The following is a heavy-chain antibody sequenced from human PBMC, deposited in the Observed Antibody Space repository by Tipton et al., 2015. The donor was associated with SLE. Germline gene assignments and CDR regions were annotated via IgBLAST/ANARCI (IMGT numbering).Heavy chain of an antibody. CDR2: IYYTGST. J-gene: IGHJ6*03. V-gene: IGHV4-39*01. D-gene: IGHD3/OR15-3a*01. Sequence: LRLSCTVSGDSIRSSPYYWGWIRQPPGKGLEWIGSIYYTGSTYYNPPLRSRLSISVDTSENQFSLKLSSVTAADTAVYYCASARRDWDSYYYYYYYMDVWGKGTTVTVSS. CDR1: GDSIRSSPYY. CDR3: ASARRDWDSYYYYYYYMDV.